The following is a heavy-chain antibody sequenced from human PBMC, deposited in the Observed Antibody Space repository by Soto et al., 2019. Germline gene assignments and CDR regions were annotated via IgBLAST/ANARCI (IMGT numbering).Heavy chain of an antibody. D-gene: IGHD2-2*01. CDR1: GFTFISYA. J-gene: IGHJ4*02. CDR3: AKVLGYCSSTSCYAGDY. CDR2: ISGSGGST. Sequence: GGSLRLSCAASGFTFISYAMSWVRQAPGKGLEWVSAISGSGGSTYYADSVKGRFTISRDNSKNTLYLQMNSLRAEDTAVYYCAKVLGYCSSTSCYAGDYWGQGTLVTVS. V-gene: IGHV3-23*01.